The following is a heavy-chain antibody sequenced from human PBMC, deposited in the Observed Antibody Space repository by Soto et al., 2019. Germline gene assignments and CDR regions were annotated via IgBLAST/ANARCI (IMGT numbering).Heavy chain of an antibody. CDR2: IWNDGNNR. CDR3: ARDRELGRTSPYFDF. D-gene: IGHD3-10*01. CDR1: GFTFSSFG. V-gene: IGHV3-33*01. J-gene: IGHJ4*02. Sequence: LRLSCAASGFTFSSFGVHWVRQAPGKGLEWVAVIWNDGNNRRYGDSVRGRFTVSSDNSKNTVYLQMDSLRVEDTAMYYCARDRELGRTSPYFDFWGQGTLVTVSS.